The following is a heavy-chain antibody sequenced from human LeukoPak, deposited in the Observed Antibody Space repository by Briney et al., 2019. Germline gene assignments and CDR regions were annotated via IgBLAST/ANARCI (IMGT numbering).Heavy chain of an antibody. V-gene: IGHV1-18*01. J-gene: IGHJ6*03. D-gene: IGHD2/OR15-2a*01. CDR3: ARVIGVLNYYYMDV. CDR2: ISAYNGNT. CDR1: GYTFTSYD. Sequence: GASVKVSCKASGYTFTSYDISWVRQAPGQGLEWMGWISAYNGNTDYAQKLQGRVTMTTDTSTSTAYMELRSLRSDDTAVYYCARVIGVLNYYYMDVWGKGTTVTVSS.